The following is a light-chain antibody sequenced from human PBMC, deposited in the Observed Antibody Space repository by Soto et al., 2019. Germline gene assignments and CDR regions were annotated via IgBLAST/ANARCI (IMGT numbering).Light chain of an antibody. CDR1: SSDVGGYNY. J-gene: IGLJ1*01. CDR2: AVS. Sequence: SALTHPASVSGSPGQSITISCTGTSSDVGGYNYVSWYQQHPGKAPKLMIYAVSNRPSGVSNRFSGSKSGNTATLTISGLQAEEEADYYCCSYTVSGTYVFGTGTKVTVL. CDR3: CSYTVSGTYV. V-gene: IGLV2-14*01.